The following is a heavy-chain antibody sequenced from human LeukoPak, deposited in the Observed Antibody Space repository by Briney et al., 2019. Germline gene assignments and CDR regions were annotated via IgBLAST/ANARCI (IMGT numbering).Heavy chain of an antibody. D-gene: IGHD6-13*01. CDR1: GFTFSSYS. J-gene: IGHJ4*02. Sequence: PGGSLRLSCAASGFTFSSYSMNRGRQAPGKGLEWVSSITGSSSYIYYADLVKGRFTISRDNAKNPLYLQINSLRAEDTAVYYCSRGLGSSWYSPDYWAQGTLVTVSS. CDR2: ITGSSSYI. V-gene: IGHV3-21*01. CDR3: SRGLGSSWYSPDY.